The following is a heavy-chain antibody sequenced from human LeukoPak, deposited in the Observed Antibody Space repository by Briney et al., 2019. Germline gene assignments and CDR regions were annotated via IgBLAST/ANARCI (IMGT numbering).Heavy chain of an antibody. D-gene: IGHD6-13*01. CDR3: AKQQLVRCFDY. J-gene: IGHJ4*02. CDR2: IFYSRST. V-gene: IGHV4-39*01. Sequence: SETLSLTCTVSGGSITSSSYYWGWIRQPPGKELEWIGSIFYSRSTYYNPALKSRVTISVKTSNTQFSLKLSSVTAADTAVYYCAKQQLVRCFDYWGQGTLVTVSS. CDR1: GGSITSSSYY.